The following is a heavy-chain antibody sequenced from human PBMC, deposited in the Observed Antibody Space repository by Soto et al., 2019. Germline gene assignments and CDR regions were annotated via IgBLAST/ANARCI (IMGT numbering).Heavy chain of an antibody. CDR3: ARSSMIVVVITGPFDY. CDR1: GGSVSSNSAA. V-gene: IGHV6-1*01. J-gene: IGHJ4*02. Sequence: SQTLSLTCAISGGSVSSNSAAWNWIRQSPSRGLEWLGRTYYRSKWYNDYAVSVKSRITINPDTSKNQFSLQLNSVTPEDTAVYYCARSSMIVVVITGPFDYWGQGTLVTVSS. CDR2: TYYRSKWYN. D-gene: IGHD3-22*01.